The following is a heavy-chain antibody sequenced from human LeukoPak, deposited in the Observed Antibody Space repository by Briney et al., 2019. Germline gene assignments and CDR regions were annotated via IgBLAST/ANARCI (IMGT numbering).Heavy chain of an antibody. D-gene: IGHD5-18*01. V-gene: IGHV4-59*11. CDR2: IYYSGST. J-gene: IGHJ4*02. CDR1: GGSISSHY. Sequence: SETLSLTCTVSGGSISSHYWSWIRQPPGKGLEWIGYIYYSGSTNYNPSLKSRVTISVDTSKNQFSLKLSSVTAADTAVYYCARGGYSYGSYYFDHWGQGTLVTVSS. CDR3: ARGGYSYGSYYFDH.